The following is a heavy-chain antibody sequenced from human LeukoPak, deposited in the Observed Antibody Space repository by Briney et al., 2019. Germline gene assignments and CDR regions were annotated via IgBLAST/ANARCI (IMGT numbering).Heavy chain of an antibody. CDR2: ICRSSSEI. CDR3: ARDSGTYGYYMDV. Sequence: GGSLSLSCAASGVTFSNYAMNWVRHAPGKGLEWGSDICRSSSEIHYAPSVTGRFTISRDNAKNSVYPQMNSLRVEDRAVLCGARDSGTYGYYMDVWGKGSTVTASS. J-gene: IGHJ6*04. V-gene: IGHV3-48*01. CDR1: GVTFSNYA. D-gene: IGHD1-26*01.